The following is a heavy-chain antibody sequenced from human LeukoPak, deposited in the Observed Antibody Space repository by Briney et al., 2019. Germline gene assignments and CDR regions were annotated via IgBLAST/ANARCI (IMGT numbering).Heavy chain of an antibody. D-gene: IGHD3-3*01. CDR3: ATRGVLRFLEWLSPPYYYYGMDV. CDR1: GYTLTELS. Sequence: ASVKVSCKVSGYTLTELSMHWVRQAPGKGLEWMGGFDPEDGETIYAQKFQGRVTMTEDTSTDTAYMGLSSLRSEDTAVYYCATRGVLRFLEWLSPPYYYYGMDVWGQGTTVTVSS. CDR2: FDPEDGET. V-gene: IGHV1-24*01. J-gene: IGHJ6*02.